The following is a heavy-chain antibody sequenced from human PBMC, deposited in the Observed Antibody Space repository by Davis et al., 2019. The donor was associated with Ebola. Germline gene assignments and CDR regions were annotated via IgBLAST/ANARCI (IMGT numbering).Heavy chain of an antibody. Sequence: GGSLRLSCAASGFPFRNYVMNWVRQAPGKGLEWVSSINGRGSIIDYTDSVKGRFTISGDNSKNTLSLEMNSLKDEDTAVYYCAKTNWDGDSPGILDSWGRGTLVTVSS. CDR2: INGRGSII. J-gene: IGHJ4*02. CDR1: GFPFRNYV. D-gene: IGHD7-27*01. CDR3: AKTNWDGDSPGILDS. V-gene: IGHV3-23*01.